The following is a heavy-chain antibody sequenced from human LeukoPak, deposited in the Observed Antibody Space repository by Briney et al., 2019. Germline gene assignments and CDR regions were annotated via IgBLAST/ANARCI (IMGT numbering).Heavy chain of an antibody. V-gene: IGHV5-51*01. D-gene: IGHD5-12*01. CDR2: IYPGDSDT. Sequence: GESLKISCKGSGYSFTSYWIGWVRPMPGKGLEWMGIIYPGDSDTRYSPSFQGQVTISADKSISTAYLQWSSLKASDTAMYYCAKHQWRSGYDSYYFDYWGQGTLVTVSS. J-gene: IGHJ4*02. CDR1: GYSFTSYW. CDR3: AKHQWRSGYDSYYFDY.